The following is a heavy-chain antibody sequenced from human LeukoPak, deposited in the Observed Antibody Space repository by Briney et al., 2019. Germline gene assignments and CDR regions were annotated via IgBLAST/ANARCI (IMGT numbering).Heavy chain of an antibody. D-gene: IGHD1-1*01. J-gene: IGHJ6*02. CDR2: ISYDGSNK. Sequence: GGSLRLSCAASGFTFSSYAMPWVRQAPGKGLEWVAVISYDGSNKYYADSVKGRFTISRDNSKNTLYLQMNSLRAEDTAVYYCARDGGSDWNYYYYYGMDVWGQGTTVTVSS. V-gene: IGHV3-30-3*01. CDR3: ARDGGSDWNYYYYYGMDV. CDR1: GFTFSSYA.